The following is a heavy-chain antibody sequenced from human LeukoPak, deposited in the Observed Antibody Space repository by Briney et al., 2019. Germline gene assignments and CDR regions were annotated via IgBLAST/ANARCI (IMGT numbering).Heavy chain of an antibody. Sequence: GASVKVSCKASGYTFTGYYMHWVRQAPGQGLEWMGWINPNSGGTNYAQKFQGRVTMTRDTSISTAYMELSRLRSDDTAVYYCARVGAHYDILTGYYGVGGNWFDPWGQGTLVTVSS. V-gene: IGHV1-2*02. CDR2: INPNSGGT. CDR3: ARVGAHYDILTGYYGVGGNWFDP. CDR1: GYTFTGYY. J-gene: IGHJ5*02. D-gene: IGHD3-9*01.